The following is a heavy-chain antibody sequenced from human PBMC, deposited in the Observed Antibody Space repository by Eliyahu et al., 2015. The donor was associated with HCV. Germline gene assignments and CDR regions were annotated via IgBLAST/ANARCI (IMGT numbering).Heavy chain of an antibody. CDR3: ARRVGDYDDYTSRAIFYMDV. D-gene: IGHD4-17*01. CDR2: INHSGST. CDR1: GGSFXXYY. J-gene: IGHJ6*02. Sequence: QVQLQQWGAGLLKPSETLSLTCXVYGGSFXXYYXXWXRQPPGKGLEWIGEINHSGSTNYNPSXKSRVTISVDTSKNQFSLKLSSVTAADTSVCYCARRVGDYDDYTSRAIFYMDVWGQGTTVTVSS. V-gene: IGHV4-34*01.